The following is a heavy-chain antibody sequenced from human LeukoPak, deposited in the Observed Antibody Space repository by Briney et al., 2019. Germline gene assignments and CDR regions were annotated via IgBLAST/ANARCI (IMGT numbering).Heavy chain of an antibody. CDR2: IRYDGSNK. Sequence: GGSLRLSCAASGFTFSSYGMHWVRQAPGKGLEWVAFIRYDGSNKYYADSVKGRFTISRDNAKNSLYLQMNSLRAEDTVVYYCARVRVVRGVISETDYFDYWGQGTLVTVSS. CDR1: GFTFSSYG. V-gene: IGHV3-30*02. J-gene: IGHJ4*02. CDR3: ARVRVVRGVISETDYFDY. D-gene: IGHD3-10*01.